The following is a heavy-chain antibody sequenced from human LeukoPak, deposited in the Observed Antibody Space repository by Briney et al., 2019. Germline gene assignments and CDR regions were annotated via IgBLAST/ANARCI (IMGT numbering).Heavy chain of an antibody. J-gene: IGHJ4*02. D-gene: IGHD1-1*01. CDR3: ARMSTTWRGLDY. V-gene: IGHV3-7*01. CDR2: IKQDGSEK. CDR1: GFTFSNYW. Sequence: GGSLRLPCAGSGFTFSNYWMTWVRQAPGKGLEWVANIKQDGSEKYYVDSVKGRFTFSRDNAKNSLYLQMNSLRVEDTAVYYCARMSTTWRGLDYWGQGTQVIVSS.